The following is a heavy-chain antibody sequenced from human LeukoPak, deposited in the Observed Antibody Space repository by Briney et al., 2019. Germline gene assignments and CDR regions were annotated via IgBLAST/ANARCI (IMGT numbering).Heavy chain of an antibody. CDR3: AKDRYFDWLLQPYAFDV. CDR1: EFSVGSNY. D-gene: IGHD3-9*01. J-gene: IGHJ3*01. Sequence: PGGSLRLSCAASEFSVGSNYMTWVRQAPGKGLEWVSGISGSGGSTYYADSVKGRFTISRDNSENTLSLQMNILRPEDTAVYYCAKDRYFDWLLQPYAFDVWGQGTLVTVSS. CDR2: ISGSGGST. V-gene: IGHV3-23*01.